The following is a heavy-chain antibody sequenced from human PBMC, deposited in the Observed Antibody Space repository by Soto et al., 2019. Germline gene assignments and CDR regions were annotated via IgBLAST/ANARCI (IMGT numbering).Heavy chain of an antibody. CDR2: IFSNDEK. CDR1: GFSLSNARMG. CDR3: ARIGDAAAYYYYGMDV. J-gene: IGHJ6*02. Sequence: QVTLKESGPVLVKPTETLTLTCTVSGFSLSNARMGVSWIRQPPGKALEWLAHIFSNDEKSYTTSLKSRLTISKDTSKSQVVLTMTNMDPVDTATYYCARIGDAAAYYYYGMDVWGQGTTVTVSS. D-gene: IGHD2-2*01. V-gene: IGHV2-26*01.